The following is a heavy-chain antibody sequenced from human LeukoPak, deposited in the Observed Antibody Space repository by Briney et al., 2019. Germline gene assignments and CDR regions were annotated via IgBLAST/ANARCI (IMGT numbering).Heavy chain of an antibody. Sequence: GGSLRLSCAVSGFTFSSYWMKWVRQAPGKGLEWVASIKQDGSETYCVHSVKGRFTISRDNAKNSLYLQMSSLRAEDTAVYYCALYGSGSYPDWGQGTQVTVSS. D-gene: IGHD3-10*01. V-gene: IGHV3-7*01. J-gene: IGHJ4*02. CDR3: ALYGSGSYPD. CDR1: GFTFSSYW. CDR2: IKQDGSET.